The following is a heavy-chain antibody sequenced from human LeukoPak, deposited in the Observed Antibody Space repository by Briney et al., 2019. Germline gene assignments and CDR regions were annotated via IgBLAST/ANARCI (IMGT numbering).Heavy chain of an antibody. CDR3: ARGVYSGWYTHNWLDS. CDR1: GYTFTSYY. J-gene: IGHJ5*01. CDR2: INPHNGDT. V-gene: IGHV1-2*02. D-gene: IGHD6-19*01. Sequence: ASVKVSCKASGYTFTSYYIHWVRQAPGQGLDWMGWINPHNGDTNYEQMFQGRVTMTRDTSISTAYMELSSLRADDTAVYYCARGVYSGWYTHNWLDSWGQGTLVIVSS.